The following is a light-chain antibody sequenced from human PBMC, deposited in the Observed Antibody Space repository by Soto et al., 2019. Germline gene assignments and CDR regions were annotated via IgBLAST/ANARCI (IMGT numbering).Light chain of an antibody. CDR1: SSNIGSNY. V-gene: IGLV1-47*01. Sequence: QPVLTQPPSASGTPGQRVTISCSGSSSNIGSNYVYWYQQLPGTAPKLLIYRNNQRPSGVPDRFPGSKSGTSASLAISGLRSEDEADYYCAAWDDSLSGLFGGGTKLTVL. CDR2: RNN. J-gene: IGLJ2*01. CDR3: AAWDDSLSGL.